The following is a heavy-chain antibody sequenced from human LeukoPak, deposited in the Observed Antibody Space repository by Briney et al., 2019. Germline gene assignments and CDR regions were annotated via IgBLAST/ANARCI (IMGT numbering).Heavy chain of an antibody. CDR1: GGTFSSYA. D-gene: IGHD1-14*01. V-gene: IGHV1-69*05. J-gene: IGHJ4*02. Sequence: SVKVSCKASGGTFSSYAISWVRHAPGQGLEWMGGIIPIFGTANYAQKFQGRVTITTDESTSTAYMELSSLRSEDTAVYYCARDDPYEPTGFDYWGQGTLVTVSS. CDR3: ARDDPYEPTGFDY. CDR2: IIPIFGTA.